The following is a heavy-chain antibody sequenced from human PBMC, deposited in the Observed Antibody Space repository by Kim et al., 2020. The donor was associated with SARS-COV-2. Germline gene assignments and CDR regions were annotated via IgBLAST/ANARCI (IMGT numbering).Heavy chain of an antibody. V-gene: IGHV3-66*01. D-gene: IGHD2-15*01. Sequence: GGSLRLSCTASGFTVSTYYMSWVRQAPGKGLEWVSVFYSGGDTYYADSVRGRCTSSRDHSKNTLSLQMDSLRAEDTAVYFCATTGYSRDYFDHWGQGTLVIVSS. CDR2: FYSGGDT. CDR3: ATTGYSRDYFDH. J-gene: IGHJ4*02. CDR1: GFTVSTYY.